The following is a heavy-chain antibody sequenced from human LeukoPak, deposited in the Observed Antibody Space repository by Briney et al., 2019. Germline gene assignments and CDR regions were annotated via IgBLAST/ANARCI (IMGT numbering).Heavy chain of an antibody. CDR1: GFTFSSYW. V-gene: IGHV3-7*01. CDR3: ARGRLRDY. D-gene: IGHD3-22*01. J-gene: IGHJ4*02. CDR2: IKHDGSEK. Sequence: GGSLRLSCVGSGFTFSSYWMSWVRQVPGKGLEWVANIKHDGSEKYYVDSVKGRFTTSRDDAKNSLNLQMNSLRAEDTAVYYCARGRLRDYWGQGTLVTVFS.